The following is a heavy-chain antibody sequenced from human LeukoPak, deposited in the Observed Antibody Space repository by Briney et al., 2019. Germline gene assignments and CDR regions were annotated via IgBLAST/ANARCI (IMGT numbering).Heavy chain of an antibody. D-gene: IGHD6-13*01. V-gene: IGHV1-18*01. CDR3: ASLYSSSWYDGMDV. CDR1: GYTFTSYG. J-gene: IGHJ6*02. CDR2: ISAYNGNT. Sequence: ASVKVSCKASGYTFTSYGISWVRQAPGQGLEWMGWISAYNGNTNYAQKLQGRVTVTTDTSTSTAYMELRSLRSDDTAVYYCASLYSSSWYDGMDVWGQGTTVTVSS.